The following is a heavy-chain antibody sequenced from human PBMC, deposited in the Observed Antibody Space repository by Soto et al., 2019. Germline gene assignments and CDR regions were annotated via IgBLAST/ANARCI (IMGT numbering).Heavy chain of an antibody. V-gene: IGHV3-74*01. Sequence: GGSLRLSCAASVFIFNNYWMHWVRQAPGKGLVWVARINGDGSTTTYVDSVKGRFTISRDNAKNTVYLQMNSLRAEDTAVYYCARGSGPRGRPYWGQGILVTVSS. CDR3: ARGSGPRGRPY. D-gene: IGHD6-25*01. CDR1: VFIFNNYW. J-gene: IGHJ4*02. CDR2: INGDGSTT.